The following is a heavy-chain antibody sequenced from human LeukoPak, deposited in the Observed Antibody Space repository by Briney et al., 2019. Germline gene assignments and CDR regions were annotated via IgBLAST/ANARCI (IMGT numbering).Heavy chain of an antibody. D-gene: IGHD6-19*01. CDR2: INPNSGGT. Sequence: ASVKVSCKASGYTFTGYYMHWVRQAPGQGLEWMGRINPNSGGTNYAQKFQGRVTMTRDTSISTAYMELSRLRSDDTAVYYCARARIAVAGTLNWFDPWGQGTLVTVSS. CDR3: ARARIAVAGTLNWFDP. V-gene: IGHV1-2*06. J-gene: IGHJ5*02. CDR1: GYTFTGYY.